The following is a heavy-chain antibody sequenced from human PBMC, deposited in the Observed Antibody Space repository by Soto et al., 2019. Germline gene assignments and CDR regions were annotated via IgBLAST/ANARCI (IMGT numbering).Heavy chain of an antibody. D-gene: IGHD5-12*01. Sequence: ASVKVSCKASGYTFTSYDINWVRQATGQGLEWMGWMNPNSGNTGYAQKYKGRVTMTRNTSISTANKELSSLRSEDTAVYYYAIGFLIYIVATIIGYYYYYYMDVWGKGTTVTVSS. J-gene: IGHJ6*03. CDR2: MNPNSGNT. CDR3: AIGFLIYIVATIIGYYYYYYMDV. CDR1: GYTFTSYD. V-gene: IGHV1-8*01.